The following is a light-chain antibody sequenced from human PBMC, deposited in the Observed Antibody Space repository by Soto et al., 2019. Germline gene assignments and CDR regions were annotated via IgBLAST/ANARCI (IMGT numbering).Light chain of an antibody. CDR1: QSVSSSF. CDR2: AAS. V-gene: IGKV3-20*01. J-gene: IGKJ2*01. Sequence: EIVLTQSPATLSLSPGERGTLSCRASQSVSSSFLAWYQQKPGQAPRLLIYAASSRATGIPDRFSGSVSGTDFTLTISRLEAEDSAVYCWKQYGSSPLYTVGQGTKLEIK. CDR3: KQYGSSPLYT.